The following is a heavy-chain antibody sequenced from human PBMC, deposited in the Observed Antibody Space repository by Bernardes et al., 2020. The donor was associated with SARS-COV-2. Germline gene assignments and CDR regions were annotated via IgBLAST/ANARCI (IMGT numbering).Heavy chain of an antibody. J-gene: IGHJ3*02. CDR3: TRRLLAFDI. V-gene: IGHV3-7*03. CDR1: GFSLGIHW. CDR2: IKADGSEK. Sequence: GGSLRLSCAASGFSLGIHWMTWVRQAPGKGLEWVANIKADGSEKYYVESVKGRFIISRDNAKNSLYLQMNSLRADDTALYYCTRRLLAFDIWGQGTMVTVSS.